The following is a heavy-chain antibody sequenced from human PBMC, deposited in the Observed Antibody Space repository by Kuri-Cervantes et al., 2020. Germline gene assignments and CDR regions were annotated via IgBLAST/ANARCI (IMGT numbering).Heavy chain of an antibody. J-gene: IGHJ4*02. CDR3: ARRNYYDSSGYMGGGFDY. V-gene: IGHV4-39*01. D-gene: IGHD3-22*01. CDR1: GGSISSSSYY. Sequence: GSLRLSCAASGGSISSSSYYWGWIRQPPGKGLEWIGSIYYSGSTYYNPSLKSRVTISVDTSKNQFSLKLSSVPAADTAVYYCARRNYYDSSGYMGGGFDYWGQGTLVTVSS. CDR2: IYYSGST.